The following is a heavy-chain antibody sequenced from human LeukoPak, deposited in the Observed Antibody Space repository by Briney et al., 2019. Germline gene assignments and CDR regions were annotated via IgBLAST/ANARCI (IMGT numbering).Heavy chain of an antibody. D-gene: IGHD3-10*01. CDR2: IYCDDDK. J-gene: IGHJ3*01. CDR1: GFSLSTSGAG. Sequence: SGPTLVNPTQTLTLTCTFSGFSLSTSGAGVGWIRQPPGKSLEWLSFIYCDDDKRYSSFLKSRLTVTKDTSKHQVVLTMTNVDPVDTATYYCAHSEDYYGSVDAFDVWGQGTMVTVSS. CDR3: AHSEDYYGSVDAFDV. V-gene: IGHV2-5*02.